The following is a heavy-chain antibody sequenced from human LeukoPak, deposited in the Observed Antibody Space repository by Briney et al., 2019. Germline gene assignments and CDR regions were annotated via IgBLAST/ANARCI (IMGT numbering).Heavy chain of an antibody. CDR1: GFAFSSYG. CDR3: AKGSVGPAAVGVPAFDV. J-gene: IGHJ3*01. CDR2: IRYYGSNK. D-gene: IGHD2-2*01. Sequence: PGGSLRLSCAASGFAFSSYGMHWVCQAPAKGLERVAFIRYYGSNKYYADSVKGRVTMSRHNSKKTLYLQMNGLRAEDTRVYYCAKGSVGPAAVGVPAFDVGGQGTMVTLSS. V-gene: IGHV3-30*02.